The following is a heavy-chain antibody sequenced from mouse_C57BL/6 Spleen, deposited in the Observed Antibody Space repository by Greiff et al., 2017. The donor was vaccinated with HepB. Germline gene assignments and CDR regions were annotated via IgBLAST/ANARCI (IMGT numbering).Heavy chain of an antibody. CDR3: ARGSPYYYGSSYGAMDY. Sequence: EVHLVESEGGLVQPGSSMKLSCTASGFTFSDYYMAWVRQVPEKGLEWVANINSDGSSTYYLDSLKSRFNISRDNAKNILYLQMSSLKSEDTATYYCARGSPYYYGSSYGAMDYWGQGTSVTVSS. V-gene: IGHV5-16*01. CDR2: INSDGSST. CDR1: GFTFSDYY. D-gene: IGHD1-1*01. J-gene: IGHJ4*01.